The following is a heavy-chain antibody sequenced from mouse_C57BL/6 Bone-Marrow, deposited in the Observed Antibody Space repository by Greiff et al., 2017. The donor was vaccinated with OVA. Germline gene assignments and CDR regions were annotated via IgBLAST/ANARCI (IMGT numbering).Heavy chain of an antibody. CDR3: TSYGNFDY. D-gene: IGHD2-1*01. V-gene: IGHV14-4*01. CDR2: IDPENGDT. J-gene: IGHJ2*01. CDR1: GFNIKDDY. Sequence: VHVKQSGAELVRPGASVKLSCTASGFNIKDDYMHWVKQRPEQGLEWIGWIDPENGDTEYASKFQGKATITADTSSNKAYLQLSSLTSVDTAVYYCTSYGNFDYWGQGTTLTVSS.